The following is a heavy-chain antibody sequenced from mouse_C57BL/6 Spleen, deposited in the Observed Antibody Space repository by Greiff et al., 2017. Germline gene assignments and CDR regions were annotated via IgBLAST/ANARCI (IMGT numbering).Heavy chain of an antibody. CDR1: GYAFSCSW. D-gene: IGHD2-4*01. CDR3: ARRGFYYDYEDAMGY. V-gene: IGHV1-82*01. J-gene: IGHJ4*01. CDR2: IYPGDGDT. Sequence: QVQLQQSGPELVKPGASVKISCKASGYAFSCSWMNWVKQRPGKGLEWIGRIYPGDGDTNYNGKFKGKATMTADKYSSTAYMPLSSLTSEDSAVYFCARRGFYYDYEDAMGYWGQGTSVTVSS.